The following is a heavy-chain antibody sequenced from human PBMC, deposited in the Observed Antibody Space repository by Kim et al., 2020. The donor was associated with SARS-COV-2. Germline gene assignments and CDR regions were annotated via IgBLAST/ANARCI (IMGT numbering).Heavy chain of an antibody. Sequence: SETLSLTCAVSGGSISSSNWWSWVRQPPGKGLEWIGEIYHSGSTNYNPSLKSRVTISVDKSKNQFSLKLSSVTAADTAVYYCARRPPASSIAAAGIDFGEVGDYWGQGTLVTVSS. CDR3: ARRPPASSIAAAGIDFGEVGDY. V-gene: IGHV4-4*02. J-gene: IGHJ4*02. CDR2: IYHSGST. D-gene: IGHD6-13*01. CDR1: GGSISSSNW.